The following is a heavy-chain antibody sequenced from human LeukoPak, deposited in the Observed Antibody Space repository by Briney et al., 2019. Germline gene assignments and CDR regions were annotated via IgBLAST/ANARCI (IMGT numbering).Heavy chain of an antibody. CDR2: VHGSGSS. J-gene: IGHJ4*02. V-gene: IGHV4-61*02. CDR1: GGSVNSGNYF. Sequence: SQTLSLTCTVSGGSVNSGNYFWSWIRQPAGKGLEWIGRVHGSGSSNYNPSLKGRVTISVDTSKNQFSLKMTSVTAADTAVYYCARATVTVFDYWGQGTLVTVSS. D-gene: IGHD4-17*01. CDR3: ARATVTVFDY.